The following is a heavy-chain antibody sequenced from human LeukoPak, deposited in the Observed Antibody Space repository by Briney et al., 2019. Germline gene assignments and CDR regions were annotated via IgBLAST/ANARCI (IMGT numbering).Heavy chain of an antibody. V-gene: IGHV3-48*02. D-gene: IGHD6-19*01. CDR1: GFTFSTYR. CDR3: ARATSTSGPTFDY. CDR2: INTDSSTI. J-gene: IGHJ4*02. Sequence: QSGGSLRLPCAASGFTFSTYRMNWVRQSPGKGLEWLSYINTDSSTIYYTDSLKGRFTISRDNAKNSLYLQMNSLRDEDTAVYYCARATSTSGPTFDYWGQGTLVTVSS.